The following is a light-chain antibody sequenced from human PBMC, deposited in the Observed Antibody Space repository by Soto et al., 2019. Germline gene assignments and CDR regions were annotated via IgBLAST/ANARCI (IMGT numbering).Light chain of an antibody. CDR3: QQYHSYPLT. CDR1: QSISAW. CDR2: KAS. J-gene: IGKJ5*01. V-gene: IGKV1-5*03. Sequence: DIQMTQSPSTLSASVGERVTITCRASQSISAWLAWYQQKPGKAPKLLIYKASNVESGVPSRFSGSGSGTEFTITISSLQPDDFATYCCQQYHSYPLTFGQGTRLEIK.